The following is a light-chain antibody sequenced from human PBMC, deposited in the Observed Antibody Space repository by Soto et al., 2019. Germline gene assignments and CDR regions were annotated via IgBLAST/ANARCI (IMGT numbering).Light chain of an antibody. J-gene: IGKJ4*01. CDR2: ATS. V-gene: IGKV1-39*01. Sequence: DIQMTQSPSSLSAYVGARVTITCRASQSIRTYLNWFQQKPGKAPKLLIYATSSLQSGVPSRFSGSGSGTDFTLTISSLQPEDFATYYCQQSYSTPLTFGGGTKVDIK. CDR3: QQSYSTPLT. CDR1: QSIRTY.